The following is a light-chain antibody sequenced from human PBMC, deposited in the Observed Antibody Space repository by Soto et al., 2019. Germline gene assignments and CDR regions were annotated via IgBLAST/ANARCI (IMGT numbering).Light chain of an antibody. CDR2: GAS. CDR3: QQYGSSPPYT. CDR1: QSVRSNY. V-gene: IGKV3-20*01. Sequence: EIVLTQTPGTLSLSLGERVTVSCRASQSVRSNYIAWYQHIPGQAPRLLIYGASSRATGVPDRFSGSGSGTDFTLTISRLEPEDFAVYYCQQYGSSPPYTFGQGTKLEIK. J-gene: IGKJ2*01.